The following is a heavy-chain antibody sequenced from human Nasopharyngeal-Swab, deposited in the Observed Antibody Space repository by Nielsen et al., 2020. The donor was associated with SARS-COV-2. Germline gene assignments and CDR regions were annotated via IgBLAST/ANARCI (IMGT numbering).Heavy chain of an antibody. J-gene: IGHJ5*02. Sequence: SETLSLTCTVSGGSISTTTSNWAWIRQSPGKGLQCIGTISYSGSTYYKPSLNSRVTITLDTSKNQFFLRLSSVTAADTAVYYCARDLGYAFTGRGVNWFDPWGQGTLVTVSS. D-gene: IGHD2-8*02. CDR3: ARDLGYAFTGRGVNWFDP. V-gene: IGHV4-39*07. CDR2: ISYSGST. CDR1: GGSISTTTSN.